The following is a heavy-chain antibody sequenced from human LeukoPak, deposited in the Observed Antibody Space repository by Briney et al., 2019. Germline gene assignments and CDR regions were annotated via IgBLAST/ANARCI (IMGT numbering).Heavy chain of an antibody. V-gene: IGHV3-33*06. Sequence: PGGSLILSCVASGFIFSHYGMHWVRQAPGKGLEWVAVIWNDGSNRYYADSVKGRFTISRDNSKNTVYLQMNSLRAEDTSVYYCAKDAQRGFDYSNSLENWGQGTLVTVSS. CDR1: GFIFSHYG. CDR3: AKDAQRGFDYSNSLEN. CDR2: IWNDGSNR. J-gene: IGHJ4*02. D-gene: IGHD4-11*01.